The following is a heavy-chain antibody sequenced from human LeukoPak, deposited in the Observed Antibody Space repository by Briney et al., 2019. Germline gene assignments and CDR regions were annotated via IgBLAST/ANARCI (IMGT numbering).Heavy chain of an antibody. Sequence: PGGSLRLSCAASGFIFSSYAMSWVRVRQAPGKGLEWVSAISGSGGSTYYADSVKGRFTISRDNSKNTLYLQMNSLRAEDTAVYYCAKSYYDFWSGFDYWGQGTLVTVSS. J-gene: IGHJ4*02. CDR3: AKSYYDFWSGFDY. D-gene: IGHD3-3*01. CDR2: ISGSGGST. CDR1: GFIFSSYA. V-gene: IGHV3-23*01.